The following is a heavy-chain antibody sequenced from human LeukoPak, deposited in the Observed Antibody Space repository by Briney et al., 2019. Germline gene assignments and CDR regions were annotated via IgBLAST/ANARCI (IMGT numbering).Heavy chain of an antibody. J-gene: IGHJ4*02. CDR1: GYTFTGYY. CDR3: ARDQMATPHY. Sequence: EASVKVSCKASGYTFTGYYMHWVRQAPGQGLEWMGIINPSGGSTSYAQKFQGRVTMTRDMSTSTVYMELSSLRSEDTAVYYCARDQMATPHYWGQGTLVTVSS. V-gene: IGHV1-46*01. D-gene: IGHD5-24*01. CDR2: INPSGGST.